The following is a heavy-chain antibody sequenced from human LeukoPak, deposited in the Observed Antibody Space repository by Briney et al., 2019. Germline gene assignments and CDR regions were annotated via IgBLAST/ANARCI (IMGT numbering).Heavy chain of an antibody. CDR2: MYYSGST. Sequence: SETLSLTCTVSGGSISSSGYYWGWIRQPPGKGLEWFGSMYYSGSTYYNPSLKSRVTISVGTSKNQFSLKLSSVTAADTAVCYCARTARDYFDYWGQGTLVTVSS. CDR1: GGSISSSGYY. CDR3: ARTARDYFDY. J-gene: IGHJ4*02. D-gene: IGHD2-21*02. V-gene: IGHV4-39*07.